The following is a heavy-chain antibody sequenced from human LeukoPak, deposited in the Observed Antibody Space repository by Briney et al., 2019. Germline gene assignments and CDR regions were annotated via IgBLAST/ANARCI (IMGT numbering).Heavy chain of an antibody. V-gene: IGHV3-23*01. J-gene: IGHJ4*02. D-gene: IGHD5/OR15-5a*01. CDR3: AREREGSTLN. Sequence: GGSLRLSCAASGFTFDSYAVSWARQAPGKGLEWVSAISGSGLDTYYADSVKGRFTVSRGNSKNTVYLQMNSLRAEDTAIYYCAREREGSTLNWGQGTLVTVSS. CDR1: GFTFDSYA. CDR2: ISGSGLDT.